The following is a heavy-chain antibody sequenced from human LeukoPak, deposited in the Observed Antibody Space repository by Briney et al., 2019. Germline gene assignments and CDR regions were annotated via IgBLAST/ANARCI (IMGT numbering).Heavy chain of an antibody. V-gene: IGHV3-49*04. CDR2: IRSKAYGGTT. D-gene: IGHD3-22*01. Sequence: GGSLRLSCTASGFTFGDYAMSWVRQAPGKGLEWVGFIRSKAYGGTTEYAASVKGRFTISRDDSKSIAYLQMNSLKTEDTAVYYCTRYYYDSSGSQDAFDIWGRGTMVTVSS. J-gene: IGHJ3*02. CDR3: TRYYYDSSGSQDAFDI. CDR1: GFTFGDYA.